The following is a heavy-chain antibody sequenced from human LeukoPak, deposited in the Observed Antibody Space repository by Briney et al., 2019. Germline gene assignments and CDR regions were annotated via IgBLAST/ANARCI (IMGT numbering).Heavy chain of an antibody. Sequence: GGSLRLSCAASGFTFSSYWMHWVRQAPGKGLVWVSRINSDGSSTSYADSVRGRFSISRDNAKNTLYLQMNSLRAEDTAVYYCAKLIIVVVPAAVNHWGQGTLVTVSS. CDR1: GFTFSSYW. CDR3: AKLIIVVVPAAVNH. CDR2: INSDGSST. J-gene: IGHJ4*02. V-gene: IGHV3-74*01. D-gene: IGHD2-2*01.